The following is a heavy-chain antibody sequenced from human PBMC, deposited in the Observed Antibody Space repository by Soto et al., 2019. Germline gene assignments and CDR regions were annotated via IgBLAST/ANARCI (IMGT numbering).Heavy chain of an antibody. CDR3: ARSPLRDGSNSFPRTFDY. V-gene: IGHV4-39*01. CDR1: GGSISSGGYY. D-gene: IGHD1-26*01. Sequence: SETLSLTCTVSGGSISSGGYYWSWIRQHPGKGLEWIGYIYYSGSTHYNPSLKSRVTISVDTSKSQFSLKVSSVTATDTAVYYCARSPLRDGSNSFPRTFDYWGQGTMVTVSS. CDR2: IYYSGST. J-gene: IGHJ4*02.